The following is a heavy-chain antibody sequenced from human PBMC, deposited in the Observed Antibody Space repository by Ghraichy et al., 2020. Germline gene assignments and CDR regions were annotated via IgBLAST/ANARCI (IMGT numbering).Heavy chain of an antibody. CDR2: TYYTSKWYS. Sequence: SQTLSLTCAISGDSVSNNNVAWNWIRQSPARGLEWLGRTYYTSKWYSEYAVSVKSLITINPDTPKNQVSLHLNSVTPEDTAVYYCARERDNTLGYWGQGTLVTVSS. CDR1: GDSVSNNNVA. CDR3: ARERDNTLGY. J-gene: IGHJ4*02. V-gene: IGHV6-1*01. D-gene: IGHD1-14*01.